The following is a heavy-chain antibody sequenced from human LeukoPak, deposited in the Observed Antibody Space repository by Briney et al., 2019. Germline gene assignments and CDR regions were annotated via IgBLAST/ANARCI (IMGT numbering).Heavy chain of an antibody. CDR2: INPNCGGT. V-gene: IGHV1-2*02. CDR1: GYTFTGYY. Sequence: ASVKVSCKASGYTFTGYYMHWVRQAPGQGLEWMGWINPNCGGTNYAQKFQGRVTMTRDTSISTAHMELSRLRSDDTAVYYCARDFVSSGYYDYWGQGTLVTVSS. CDR3: ARDFVSSGYYDY. J-gene: IGHJ4*02. D-gene: IGHD3-22*01.